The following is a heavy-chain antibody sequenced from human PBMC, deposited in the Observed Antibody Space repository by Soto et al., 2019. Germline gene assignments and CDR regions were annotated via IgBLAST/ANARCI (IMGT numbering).Heavy chain of an antibody. Sequence: HLVESGGGLVRPGGSLRLSCAASGFTFSRYWLHWVRPVPGKGLAYVSRINGDATVARYADSVKGRFTISRDNAKNTLYLEMRTPRAEDSAVDYCARTFRGERYGLDVWGHGTTVTVSS. V-gene: IGHV3-74*01. CDR3: ARTFRGERYGLDV. CDR2: INGDATVA. D-gene: IGHD2-21*01. J-gene: IGHJ6*02. CDR1: GFTFSRYW.